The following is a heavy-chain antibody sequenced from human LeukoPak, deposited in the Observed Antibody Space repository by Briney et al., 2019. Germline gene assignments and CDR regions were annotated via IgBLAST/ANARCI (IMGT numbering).Heavy chain of an antibody. CDR2: IIPIFGTA. V-gene: IGHV1-69*05. J-gene: IGHJ3*02. CDR3: ARGYGDYDFWGGYSLDAFDI. CDR1: GGTFSSYA. D-gene: IGHD3-3*01. Sequence: ASVKVSCKASGGTFSSYAISWVRQAPGRGLEWMGRIIPIFGTANYAQKFQGRVTITTDESTSTAYMELSSLRSEDTAVYYCARGYGDYDFWGGYSLDAFDIWGQGTMVTVSS.